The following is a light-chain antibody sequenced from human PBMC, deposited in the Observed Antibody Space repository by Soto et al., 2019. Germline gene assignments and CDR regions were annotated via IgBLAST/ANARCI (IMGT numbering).Light chain of an antibody. J-gene: IGKJ2*01. CDR2: GAS. Sequence: EIVLTQSPGTLSLSPGERATLSCRASQSVSSSYLAWYQQKPGQTTRLLIYGASSRATGIPDRFSGSGSRTDFTLTISRLEPEDFAVYYCQQCGNSPYTFGQGTKLHIK. CDR3: QQCGNSPYT. V-gene: IGKV3-20*01. CDR1: QSVSSSY.